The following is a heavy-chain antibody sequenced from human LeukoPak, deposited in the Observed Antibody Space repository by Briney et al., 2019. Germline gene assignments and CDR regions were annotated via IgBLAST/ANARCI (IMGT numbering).Heavy chain of an antibody. J-gene: IGHJ3*02. CDR3: AKVVGSAFDI. CDR2: ISHSAHGI. D-gene: IGHD2-15*01. CDR1: GFTFSDYA. Sequence: GGSLRLSCTASGFTFSDYAMNWIRQAPGKGLEWVSTISHSAHGIFYTDSVKGRFTISRDNSNNTVYLQMNSLRAEDTAVYYCAKVVGSAFDIWGQGTMVTVSS. V-gene: IGHV3-23*01.